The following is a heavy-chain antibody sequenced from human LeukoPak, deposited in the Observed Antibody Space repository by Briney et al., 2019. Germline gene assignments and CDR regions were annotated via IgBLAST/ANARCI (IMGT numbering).Heavy chain of an antibody. D-gene: IGHD3-22*01. Sequence: GRSLRLSCAASVFTFSSYAMHWVRHAPRKGLEWVAVISYDGSNKYYADSVKGRFTLSRHNSKNTLYLQMNSLRAEDTAVYYCARDPYYDSSGYYSNWFDPWGQGTLVTVSS. CDR2: ISYDGSNK. CDR1: VFTFSSYA. CDR3: ARDPYYDSSGYYSNWFDP. V-gene: IGHV3-30-3*01. J-gene: IGHJ5*02.